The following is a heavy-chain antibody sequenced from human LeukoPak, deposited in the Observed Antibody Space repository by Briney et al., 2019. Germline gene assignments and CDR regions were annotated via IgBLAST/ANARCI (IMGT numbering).Heavy chain of an antibody. J-gene: IGHJ3*02. D-gene: IGHD6-19*01. CDR1: GGSISSSNW. CDR2: IYHSGST. V-gene: IGHV4-4*02. CDR3: ARAVYSSGWYPDAFDI. Sequence: SETLSLTRAVSGGSISSSNWWSWVRQPPGKGLEWIGEIYHSGSTNYNPPLKSRVTISVDKSKNQFSLKLSSVTAADTAVYYCARAVYSSGWYPDAFDIWGQGTMVTVSS.